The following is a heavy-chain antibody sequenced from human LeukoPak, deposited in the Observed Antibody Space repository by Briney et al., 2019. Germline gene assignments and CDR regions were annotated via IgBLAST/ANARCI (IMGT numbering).Heavy chain of an antibody. CDR3: ASFYETY. D-gene: IGHD2/OR15-2a*01. J-gene: IGHJ4*02. Sequence: GGSLRLSCAASGNYWMHWVRQVPGKGLVWVSHINSDGSWTSYADSVKGRFTISKDNAKNTVYLQMNSLRAEDTAVYYCASFYETYWGRGTLVTVSS. CDR1: GNYW. V-gene: IGHV3-74*01. CDR2: INSDGSWT.